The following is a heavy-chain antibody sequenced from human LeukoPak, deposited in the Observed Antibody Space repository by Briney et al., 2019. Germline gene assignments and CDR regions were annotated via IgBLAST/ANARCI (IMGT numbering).Heavy chain of an antibody. D-gene: IGHD3-22*01. CDR2: ISAYNGNT. CDR1: GYTFTSYG. V-gene: IGHV1-18*01. CDR3: ARDATYYYDSSGYSDY. Sequence: ASVKVSRKASGYTFTSYGISWVRQAPGQGREWMGWISAYNGNTNYAQNLQGRVTMTTDTSKSAAYMELRSLRSDDTAVYYCARDATYYYDSSGYSDYWGQGTLVSVSS. J-gene: IGHJ4*02.